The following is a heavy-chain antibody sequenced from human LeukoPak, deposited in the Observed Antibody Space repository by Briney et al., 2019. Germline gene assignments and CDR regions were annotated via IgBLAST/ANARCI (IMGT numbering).Heavy chain of an antibody. CDR2: VYYSAST. D-gene: IGHD4-17*01. J-gene: IGHJ4*02. CDR1: GGSLSSYY. V-gene: IGHV4-59*01. Sequence: SETLSLTCTVSGGSLSSYYWSWIRQPPGTGLEWIGYVYYSASTNYNPSLKTRVTISVDTSKKKFSLRLSSMTAADTAVYYCARGIMTTVPTFDYWGQGTLVTVSS. CDR3: ARGIMTTVPTFDY.